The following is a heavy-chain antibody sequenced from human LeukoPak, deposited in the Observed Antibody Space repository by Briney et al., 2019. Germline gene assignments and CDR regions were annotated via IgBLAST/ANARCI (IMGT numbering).Heavy chain of an antibody. V-gene: IGHV4-39*07. CDR1: GGSISSSSYY. CDR2: IYYSGST. CDR3: ARAHSSGWHFDY. Sequence: SETLSLTCTVSGGSISSSSYYWGWIRQPPGKGLEWIGSIYYSGSTYHNPSLKSRVTISVDTSKNQFSLKLSSVTAADTAVYYCARAHSSGWHFDYWGQGTLVTVSS. D-gene: IGHD6-19*01. J-gene: IGHJ4*02.